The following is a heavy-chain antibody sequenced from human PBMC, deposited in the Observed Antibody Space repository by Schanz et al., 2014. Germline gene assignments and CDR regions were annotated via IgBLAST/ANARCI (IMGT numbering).Heavy chain of an antibody. CDR1: GFTFSDSW. J-gene: IGHJ4*02. CDR2: IASGGSHT. Sequence: EVQLVESGGGLVQPGGSLRLSCAASGFTFSDSWMHWVRQAPGKGLVWVSTIASGGSHTFYANSVKGRFTVTRDNSKNTLYLQMNSLTAEDTAVYFCAKDTRMTPAGTGVFFDYWGQGTLVTVSS. V-gene: IGHV3-23*04. CDR3: AKDTRMTPAGTGVFFDY. D-gene: IGHD6-13*01.